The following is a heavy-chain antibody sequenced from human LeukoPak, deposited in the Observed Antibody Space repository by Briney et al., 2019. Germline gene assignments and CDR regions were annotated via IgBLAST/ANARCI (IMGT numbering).Heavy chain of an antibody. J-gene: IGHJ3*02. V-gene: IGHV3-30*04. CDR3: ARGRRFLEWLLSPNDAFDI. Sequence: SGGSLRLSCAASGFTFSSFEMNWVRQAPGKGLEWVAVISYDGSNKYYADSVKGRFTISRDNSKNTLFLQMNSLRPEDTAVYYCARGRRFLEWLLSPNDAFDIWGQGTMVTVSS. D-gene: IGHD3-3*01. CDR2: ISYDGSNK. CDR1: GFTFSSFE.